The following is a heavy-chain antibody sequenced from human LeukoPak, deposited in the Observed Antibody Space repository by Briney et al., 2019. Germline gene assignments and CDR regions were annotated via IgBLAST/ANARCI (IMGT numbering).Heavy chain of an antibody. J-gene: IGHJ4*02. CDR1: GYTFTKYG. Sequence: ASVRVSCKASGYTFTKYGISWVRQAPGQGLEWMGWISAYNGNTNYAQKLQGRVTMTTDTSTSTAYMELRSLRSDDTAVYYCARDGYYYDSSGYYYGWGQGTLVTVSS. V-gene: IGHV1-18*01. CDR2: ISAYNGNT. CDR3: ARDGYYYDSSGYYYG. D-gene: IGHD3-22*01.